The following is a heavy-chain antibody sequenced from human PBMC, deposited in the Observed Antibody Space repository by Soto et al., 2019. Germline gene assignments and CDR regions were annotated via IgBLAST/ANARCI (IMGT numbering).Heavy chain of an antibody. Sequence: PSETLSLTCAVYGGSFSGYYWSWIRQPPGKGLEWIGEINHSGSTNYNPSLKSRVTISVDTSKNQFSLKLSSVTAADTAVYYCARARGITMVLVVSYYFDYWGQGTLATV. J-gene: IGHJ4*02. D-gene: IGHD3-10*01. CDR3: ARARGITMVLVVSYYFDY. V-gene: IGHV4-34*01. CDR1: GGSFSGYY. CDR2: INHSGST.